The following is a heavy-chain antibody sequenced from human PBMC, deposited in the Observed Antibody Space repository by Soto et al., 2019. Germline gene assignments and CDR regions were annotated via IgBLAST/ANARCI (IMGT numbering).Heavy chain of an antibody. CDR2: IHHSGAT. Sequence: QVQLQESGPGLVQPSGTLSLTCAVSGDSITGDNWWSWVRQPPGKGLEWIGEIHHSGATNYNPSLKSRVTISVGKSKNQFSLKLNTVTAADTAMFYCATQGFDRMGVWCRGTTVTVSS. CDR3: ATQGFDRMGV. V-gene: IGHV4-4*02. D-gene: IGHD2-15*01. CDR1: GDSITGDNW. J-gene: IGHJ6*02.